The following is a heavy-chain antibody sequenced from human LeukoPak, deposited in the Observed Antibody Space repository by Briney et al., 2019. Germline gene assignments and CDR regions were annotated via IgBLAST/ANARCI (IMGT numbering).Heavy chain of an antibody. CDR1: GFTFSSYW. J-gene: IGHJ4*02. CDR3: ARVQDRYYSGSGFDY. Sequence: PGGSLRLSCAASGFTFSSYWMSWVRQAPGKGLEWVANIREDGSETYYVASMKGRFAISRDNAKNSLYLVMNSLRAEDTAFYYCARVQDRYYSGSGFDYWGQGTLVTVSS. CDR2: IREDGSET. D-gene: IGHD3-10*01. V-gene: IGHV3-7*05.